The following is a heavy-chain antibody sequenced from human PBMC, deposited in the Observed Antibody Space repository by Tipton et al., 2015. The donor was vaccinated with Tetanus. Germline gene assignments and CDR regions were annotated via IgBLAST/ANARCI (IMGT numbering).Heavy chain of an antibody. CDR2: INHSGST. CDR3: ARGGSYSYGPRGFDL. D-gene: IGHD5-18*01. CDR1: GGSFSAYY. Sequence: TLSLTCAVYGGSFSAYYWSWIRQSPGKGLEWIGEINHSGSTTYSPSFKSRVTISVDTPKNQFSLKLTSLTVADTAVYYCARGGSYSYGPRGFDLWARGTLVPVSS. J-gene: IGHJ2*01. V-gene: IGHV4-34*01.